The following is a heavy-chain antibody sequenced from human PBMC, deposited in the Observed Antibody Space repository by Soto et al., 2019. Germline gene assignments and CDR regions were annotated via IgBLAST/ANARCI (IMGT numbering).Heavy chain of an antibody. CDR2: IYYSGRT. J-gene: IGHJ4*02. CDR3: ARLGDSSGYHYFDY. Sequence: SETLSLTCTVSGGSISSSNYYWGLIRQPPGKGLEWIGSIYYSGRTYYNPSLHSRVTISVDTSKNQFSLKLSSVTAADTAVYYCARLGDSSGYHYFDYWGQGALVTVS. CDR1: GGSISSSNYY. V-gene: IGHV4-39*01. D-gene: IGHD3-22*01.